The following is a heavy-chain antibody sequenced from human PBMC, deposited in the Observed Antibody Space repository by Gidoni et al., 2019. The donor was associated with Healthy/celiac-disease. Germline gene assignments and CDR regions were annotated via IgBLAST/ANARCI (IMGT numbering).Heavy chain of an antibody. J-gene: IGHJ4*02. CDR1: GFSLSTNRMC. V-gene: IGHV2-70*11. Sequence: VTLRESGPALVKPTQTLTLTCTFSGFSLSTNRMCVSWIRHPPGKALECLARIDWDDDKYYSTLLKTRLTISKENSKNQVVLTMTNMDPVDTATYYCARIRYGGDSSGYYDPCFDYWGQGTLVTVSS. CDR2: IDWDDDK. CDR3: ARIRYGGDSSGYYDPCFDY. D-gene: IGHD3-22*01.